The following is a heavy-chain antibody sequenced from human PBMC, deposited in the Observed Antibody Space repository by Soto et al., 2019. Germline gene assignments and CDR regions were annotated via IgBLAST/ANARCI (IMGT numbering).Heavy chain of an antibody. CDR1: GGSISSGDYS. J-gene: IGHJ5*02. V-gene: IGHV4-30-4*01. CDR2: IYSSGDA. D-gene: IGHD5-12*01. Sequence: QVQLQESGPGLVKPSQTLSLTCTVSGGSISSGDYSWSWIRQPPGKGLDWIGYIYSSGDAYYNPSLESRLIISVDTSKNQFSLKLRSVTAADTAVYYCARRGLRRGTNGFDPWGQGTLVTVSS. CDR3: ARRGLRRGTNGFDP.